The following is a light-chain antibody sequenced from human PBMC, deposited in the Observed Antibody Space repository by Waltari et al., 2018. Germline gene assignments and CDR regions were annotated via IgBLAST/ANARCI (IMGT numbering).Light chain of an antibody. Sequence: ELTQPPSVSVSPGQTARITCSGDGLPTKYAYWYQHKSGQAPVLVVYEDNKRPSGSPERISGSSSGTVATLTIDGAQVEDEGDYYCYSTDITGNRGIFGGGTRLTVL. J-gene: IGLJ2*01. CDR2: EDN. V-gene: IGLV3-10*01. CDR3: YSTDITGNRGI. CDR1: GLPTKY.